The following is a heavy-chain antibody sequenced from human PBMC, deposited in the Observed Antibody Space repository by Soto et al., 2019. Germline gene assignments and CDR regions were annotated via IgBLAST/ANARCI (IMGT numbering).Heavy chain of an antibody. CDR2: ISYDGSNK. CDR1: GFTFSSYA. Sequence: GGSLRLSCAASGFTFSSYAMHWVRQAPGKGLEWVAVISYDGSNKYYADSVKGRFTISRDNSKNTLYLQMNSLRAEDTAVYYCARYFFMTSLDIWGQGTMVTVSS. J-gene: IGHJ3*02. CDR3: ARYFFMTSLDI. D-gene: IGHD3-16*01. V-gene: IGHV3-30-3*01.